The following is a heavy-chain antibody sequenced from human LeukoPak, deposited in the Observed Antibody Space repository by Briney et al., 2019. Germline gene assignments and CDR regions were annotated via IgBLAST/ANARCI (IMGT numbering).Heavy chain of an antibody. Sequence: GGSLRLSCAASGFTFSSYAMHWVRQAPGKGLEGVAVISYDGSNKYYADSVKGRFTISRDNSKNTLYLQMNSLRAEDTAVYYCAREYSTSWFRSLDYWGQGTLVTVSS. V-gene: IGHV3-30-3*01. CDR3: AREYSTSWFRSLDY. J-gene: IGHJ4*02. CDR2: ISYDGSNK. D-gene: IGHD6-13*01. CDR1: GFTFSSYA.